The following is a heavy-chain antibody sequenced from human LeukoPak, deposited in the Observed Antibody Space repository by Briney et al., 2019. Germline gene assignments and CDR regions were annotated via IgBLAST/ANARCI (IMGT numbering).Heavy chain of an antibody. D-gene: IGHD3-10*01. J-gene: IGHJ4*02. Sequence: PSETLSLTCTVSGGSISSYYWSWIRQPPGKGLEWIGYIYYSGSTNYNPSLKSRVTISVDTSKNQFSLKLSSVTAADTAVYYCARGRNMVRGVIDYWGQGTLVTVSS. CDR2: IYYSGST. CDR3: ARGRNMVRGVIDY. V-gene: IGHV4-59*01. CDR1: GGSISSYY.